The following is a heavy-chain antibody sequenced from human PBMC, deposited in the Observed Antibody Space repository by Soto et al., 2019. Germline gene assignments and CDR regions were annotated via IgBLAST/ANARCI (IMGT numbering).Heavy chain of an antibody. CDR1: GFTFSSYG. CDR3: AKDVGIVVVVEGYFDY. D-gene: IGHD2-15*01. J-gene: IGHJ4*02. CDR2: ISYDGSNT. Sequence: QVQLVESGGGVVQPGRSLRLSCAASGFTFSSYGMHLVRQAPGKGLELVAVISYDGSNTYYADSVKGRFTISRDNSKNTLYLQMNSLRAEDTAVSYCAKDVGIVVVVEGYFDYWGQGTLVTVSS. V-gene: IGHV3-30*18.